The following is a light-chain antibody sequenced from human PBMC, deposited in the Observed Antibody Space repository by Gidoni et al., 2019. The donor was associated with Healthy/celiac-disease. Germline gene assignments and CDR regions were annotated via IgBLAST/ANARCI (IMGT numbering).Light chain of an antibody. V-gene: IGKV1-8*01. CDR3: QQYCSYPWT. J-gene: IGKJ1*01. Sequence: AIRMTHSPASFAASIGDRVTITCRASQGISSYLAWYQQKPGKAPKLLIYAASTLQSGIPSRFSGSGSGTDFTLTISCLQSEDFATYYCQQYCSYPWTFGQGTKVEIK. CDR1: QGISSY. CDR2: AAS.